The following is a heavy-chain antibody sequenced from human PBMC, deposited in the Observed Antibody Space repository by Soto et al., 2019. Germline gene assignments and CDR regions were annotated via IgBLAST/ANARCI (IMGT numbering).Heavy chain of an antibody. Sequence: EVQLVESGGGLVQPGGSLRLSCAASGFTFSDYEMNWVRQAPGKGLEWVSYITSGGRSIYYADSVKGRFTISRENAENSLFLQMNSLRADDTAVYYCVRRMASPDRWGQGTLVTVSS. J-gene: IGHJ5*02. D-gene: IGHD2-15*01. V-gene: IGHV3-48*03. CDR3: VRRMASPDR. CDR2: ITSGGRSI. CDR1: GFTFSDYE.